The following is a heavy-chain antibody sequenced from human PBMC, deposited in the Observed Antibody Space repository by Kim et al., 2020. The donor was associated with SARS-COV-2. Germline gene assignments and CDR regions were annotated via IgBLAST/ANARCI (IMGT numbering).Heavy chain of an antibody. J-gene: IGHJ4*02. CDR2: ISGSGGST. CDR3: AKDSERAKGWLRLEGYFDY. V-gene: IGHV3-23*01. CDR1: GFTFSSYA. D-gene: IGHD5-12*01. Sequence: GGSLRLSCAASGFTFSSYAMSWVRQAPGKGLEWVSAISGSGGSTYYADSVKGRFTISRDNSKNTLYLQMNSLRAEDTAVYYCAKDSERAKGWLRLEGYFDYWGQGTLVTVSS.